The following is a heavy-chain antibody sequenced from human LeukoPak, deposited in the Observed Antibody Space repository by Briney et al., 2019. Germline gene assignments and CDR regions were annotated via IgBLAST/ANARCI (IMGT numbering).Heavy chain of an antibody. D-gene: IGHD6-13*01. V-gene: IGHV1-2*06. Sequence: GASVKVSCKASVYTFTGYYMHWVRQAPGQGLEWMGRINPNSGGTNYAQKFQGRVTMTRDTSISTAYMELSRLRSDDTAVYYCARDTLSTGYSSSWYLVDYWGQETLVTVSS. CDR2: INPNSGGT. J-gene: IGHJ4*02. CDR1: VYTFTGYY. CDR3: ARDTLSTGYSSSWYLVDY.